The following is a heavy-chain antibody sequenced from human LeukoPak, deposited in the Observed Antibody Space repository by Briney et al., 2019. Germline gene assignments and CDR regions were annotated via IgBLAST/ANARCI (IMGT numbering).Heavy chain of an antibody. CDR2: ISYSGST. D-gene: IGHD5-18*01. V-gene: IGHV4-61*08. Sequence: SETLSLTCTVSGGSISSGGYSWSWIRQPPGKGLEWIGYISYSGSTNYNPSLKSRVTISVDTSKNQFSLKLSSVTAADTAVYYCARATLYSYGYGPRYYFDYWGQGTLVTVSS. CDR1: GGSISSGGYS. CDR3: ARATLYSYGYGPRYYFDY. J-gene: IGHJ4*02.